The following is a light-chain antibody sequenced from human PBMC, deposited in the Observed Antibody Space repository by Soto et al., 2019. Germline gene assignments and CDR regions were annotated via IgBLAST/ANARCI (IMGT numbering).Light chain of an antibody. CDR2: GAS. J-gene: IGKJ4*01. V-gene: IGKV3D-15*01. CDR3: QQSNNWPPLT. CDR1: QNIDNN. Sequence: EIVMTQSPATLSVSPGDRVTLSCRASQNIDNNLAWYQQRPGQPPRLLIYGASTRANGIPARFSGSGSGTEFTLTITSLQSEDLAVYCCQQSNNWPPLTFGGGTKVEIK.